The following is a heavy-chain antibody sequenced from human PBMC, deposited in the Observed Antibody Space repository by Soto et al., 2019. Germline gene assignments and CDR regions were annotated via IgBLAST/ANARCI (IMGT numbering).Heavy chain of an antibody. V-gene: IGHV3-21*01. J-gene: IGHJ6*02. CDR2: ISSSSSYI. D-gene: IGHD2-2*01. Sequence: PGGSLRLSCAASGVTFSSYSMNWVRQAPGKGLEWVSSISSSSSYIYYADSVKGRFTISRDNAKNSLYLQMNSLRAEDTAVYYCARXGRPIVVVPPAIQIMHVWGPGTTVTV. CDR3: ARXGRPIVVVPPAIQIMHV. CDR1: GVTFSSYS.